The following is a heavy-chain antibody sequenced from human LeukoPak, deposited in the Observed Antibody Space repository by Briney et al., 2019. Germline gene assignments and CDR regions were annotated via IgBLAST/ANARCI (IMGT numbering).Heavy chain of an antibody. Sequence: PGGSLRLPCAASGFTFSSYSMNWVRQAPGKGLEWVSCISSSSSTIYYADSVKGRFTISRDNAKNSLYLQMNSLRAEDTAVYYCARDRGWVYFGYWGQGTLVTVSS. V-gene: IGHV3-48*01. D-gene: IGHD2-8*01. CDR2: ISSSSSTI. CDR1: GFTFSSYS. CDR3: ARDRGWVYFGY. J-gene: IGHJ4*02.